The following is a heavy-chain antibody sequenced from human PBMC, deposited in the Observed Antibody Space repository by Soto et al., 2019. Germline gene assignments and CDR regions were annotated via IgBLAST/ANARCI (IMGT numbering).Heavy chain of an antibody. CDR1: GFTFSSYS. CDR3: ARDMWQWELLGYFDY. Sequence: GGSLRLSCAASGFTFSSYSMNWVRQAPGKGLEWVSSISSSSSYIYYADSVKGRFTISRDNAKNSLYLQMNSLRAEDTAVYHCARDMWQWELLGYFDYWGQGTLVTVSS. D-gene: IGHD1-26*01. CDR2: ISSSSSYI. V-gene: IGHV3-21*01. J-gene: IGHJ4*02.